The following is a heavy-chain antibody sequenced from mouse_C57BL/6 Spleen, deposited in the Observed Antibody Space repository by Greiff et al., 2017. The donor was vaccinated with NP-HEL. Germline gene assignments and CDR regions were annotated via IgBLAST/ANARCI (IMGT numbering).Heavy chain of an antibody. V-gene: IGHV14-4*01. CDR1: GFNIKDDY. CDR2: IDPENGDT. J-gene: IGHJ2*01. Sequence: EVKLMESGAELVRPGASVKLSCTASGFNIKDDYMHWVKQRPEQGLEWIGWIDPENGDTEYASKFQGKATITADTYSNTAYLQLSSLTSEDTAVYYCTTGNYYYGSRYFDYWGQGTTLTVSS. CDR3: TTGNYYYGSRYFDY. D-gene: IGHD1-1*01.